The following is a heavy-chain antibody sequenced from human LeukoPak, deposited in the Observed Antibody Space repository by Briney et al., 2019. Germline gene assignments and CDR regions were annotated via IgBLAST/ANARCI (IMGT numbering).Heavy chain of an antibody. V-gene: IGHV1-46*01. CDR3: ARGELGALDDRRDIVAKEEVLAFDY. D-gene: IGHD5-12*01. Sequence: ASVKVSCKASGYTFTSYYMHWVRQAPGQGLEWMGIINPSGGSTSYAQKFQGRVTMTRDTSTSTVYMELSSLRSDDTAVYYCARGELGALDDRRDIVAKEEVLAFDYWGQGTLVTVSS. J-gene: IGHJ4*02. CDR2: INPSGGST. CDR1: GYTFTSYY.